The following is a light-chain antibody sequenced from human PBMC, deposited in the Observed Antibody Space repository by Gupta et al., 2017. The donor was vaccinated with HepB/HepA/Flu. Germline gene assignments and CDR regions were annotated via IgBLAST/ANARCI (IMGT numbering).Light chain of an antibody. J-gene: IGLJ2*01. CDR2: EVS. Sequence: QSALPQPASVPGSPGRSVTISCTGTSSDVGSYNLVSWYQQPPGKAPKLMIYEVSKRPSGVSNRFSGSKSGNTASLTISGLQAEDEADYYCCSYAGSSTYVFGGGTKLTGL. CDR3: CSYAGSSTYV. CDR1: SSDVGSYNL. V-gene: IGLV2-23*02.